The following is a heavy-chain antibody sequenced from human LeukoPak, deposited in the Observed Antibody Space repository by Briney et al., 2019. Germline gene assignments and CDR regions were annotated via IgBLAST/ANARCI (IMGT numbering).Heavy chain of an antibody. CDR2: IKQDGSEK. V-gene: IGHV3-7*01. D-gene: IGHD4-23*01. J-gene: IGHJ4*02. CDR1: GFTFSNYW. CDR3: ARDYPGFPRSPLSPGDNSVGRTDY. Sequence: QPGRSLRLSCAAFGFTFSNYWMSWVRQAPGKGLEWVANIKQDGSEKNYVGSVKGRFTISRDNSKNSLYLQMNSLRAEDTAVYFCARDYPGFPRSPLSPGDNSVGRTDYWGQGTLVTVSS.